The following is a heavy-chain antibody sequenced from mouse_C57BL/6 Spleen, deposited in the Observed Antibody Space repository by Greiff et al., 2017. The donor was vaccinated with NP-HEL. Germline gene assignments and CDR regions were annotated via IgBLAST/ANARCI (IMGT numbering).Heavy chain of an antibody. J-gene: IGHJ4*01. CDR1: GYTFTSYW. CDR3: ANGRGAMDY. Sequence: QVQLQQPGAELVKPGASVKLSCKASGYTFTSYWMQWVKQRPGQGLEWIGEIDPSDSYTNYNQKFKGKATLTVDTSSSKAYMQLSSLTSEDSAVYYCANGRGAMDYWGQGTSVTVSS. D-gene: IGHD1-1*01. V-gene: IGHV1-50*01. CDR2: IDPSDSYT.